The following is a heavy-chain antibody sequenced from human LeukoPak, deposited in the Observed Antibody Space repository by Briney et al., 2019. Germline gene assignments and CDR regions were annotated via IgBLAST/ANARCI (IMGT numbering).Heavy chain of an antibody. J-gene: IGHJ4*02. CDR3: ATAVGATSTPFDY. CDR2: FDPEDDET. Sequence: GASVKVSCKVSGYTLTELSMHWVRQAPGKGLEWMGGFDPEDDETIYARKFRGRVTMTEDTSTDTAYMELSSLRSEDTAVYYCATAVGATSTPFDYWGQGTLVTVSS. V-gene: IGHV1-24*01. CDR1: GYTLTELS. D-gene: IGHD1-26*01.